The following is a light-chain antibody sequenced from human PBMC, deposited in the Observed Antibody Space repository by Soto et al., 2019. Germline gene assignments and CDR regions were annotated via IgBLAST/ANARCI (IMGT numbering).Light chain of an antibody. V-gene: IGKV3-11*01. Sequence: EIVLTQSPATLSLSPWERATLSCRASQSISNFLAWYQQKPGQPPRLLIYDASKRATDIPDRFIGSGSGTDFTLTISSLEPEDFAIYYCHQRSNWPPFTFGGGTKVDNK. CDR1: QSISNF. CDR2: DAS. CDR3: HQRSNWPPFT. J-gene: IGKJ4*01.